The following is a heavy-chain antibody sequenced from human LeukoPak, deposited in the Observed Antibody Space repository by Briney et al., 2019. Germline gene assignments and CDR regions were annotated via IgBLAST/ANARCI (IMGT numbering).Heavy chain of an antibody. Sequence: NPSETLSLTCAVSGGSISSSNWWSWVRQPPGKGLEWIGEIYHSGSTNYNPSLKSRVTISVDTSKNQFSLKLSSVTAADTAVYYCASLTVAGSDDAFDIWGQGTMVTVSS. CDR2: IYHSGST. CDR3: ASLTVAGSDDAFDI. V-gene: IGHV4-4*02. J-gene: IGHJ3*02. D-gene: IGHD6-13*01. CDR1: GGSISSSNW.